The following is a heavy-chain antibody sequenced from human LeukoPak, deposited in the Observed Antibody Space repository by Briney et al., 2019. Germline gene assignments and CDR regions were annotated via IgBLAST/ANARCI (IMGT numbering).Heavy chain of an antibody. CDR3: ARETSQDYFDS. J-gene: IGHJ4*02. Sequence: PGGSLRLSCAASGFSFSSYWMHWVRQAPGKGLVCVSRINGDGSRTCYADSVKGRFTISRDNAKNTLYVQMNSLRAEDTAVYYCARETSQDYFDSWGQGTLVTVSS. V-gene: IGHV3-74*01. CDR2: INGDGSRT. CDR1: GFSFSSYW.